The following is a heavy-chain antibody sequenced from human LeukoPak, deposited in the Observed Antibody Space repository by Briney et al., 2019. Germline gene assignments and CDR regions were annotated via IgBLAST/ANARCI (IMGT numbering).Heavy chain of an antibody. CDR3: ARDSRYSDTSGYYYSHYYMDV. D-gene: IGHD3-22*01. CDR2: IFSRGST. V-gene: IGHV4-59*01. Sequence: KLLGTPSLTFPGPGGSTNFFYLGWIREPPREGLGYIRYIFSRGSTNYNPSLKSRVTMSVDTSKNQFSLKLSSVTAADTAVYYCARDSRYSDTSGYYYSHYYMDVWGKGTTVTVSS. CDR1: GGSTNFFY. J-gene: IGHJ6*03.